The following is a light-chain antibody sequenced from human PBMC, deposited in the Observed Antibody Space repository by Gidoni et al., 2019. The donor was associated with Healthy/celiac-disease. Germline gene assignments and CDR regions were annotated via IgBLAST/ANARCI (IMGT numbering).Light chain of an antibody. CDR2: GAS. J-gene: IGKJ5*01. Sequence: EIVLTQSPGTLSLSPGERATLSCRASQSVSSSYLAWYQQKPGQAPRLLIYGASSRATGIPDRFSGSGSGTDFTLTISRLETEDFAVYYCQQYGSSPAITFXXXTRLEIK. CDR3: QQYGSSPAIT. CDR1: QSVSSSY. V-gene: IGKV3-20*01.